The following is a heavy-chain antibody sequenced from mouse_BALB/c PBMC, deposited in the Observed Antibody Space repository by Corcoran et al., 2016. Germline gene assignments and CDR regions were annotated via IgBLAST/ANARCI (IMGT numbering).Heavy chain of an antibody. J-gene: IGHJ2*01. D-gene: IGHD2-4*01. V-gene: IGHV8-8*01. CDR3: AGIADYDNFDY. CDR1: GFSLRTSGMG. Sequence: QVTLNESGPGIIQPSQTLSQTCSFSGFSLRTSGMGVGWIRQPSGKGLEWLAHIWWDDVKRYNPALKSRLTISKDTSSSQVFLKIASVDTADTATYYCAGIADYDNFDYWGQGTTLTVPS. CDR2: IWWDDVK.